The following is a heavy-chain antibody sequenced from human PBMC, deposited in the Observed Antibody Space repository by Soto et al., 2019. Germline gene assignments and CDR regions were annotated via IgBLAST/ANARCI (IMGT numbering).Heavy chain of an antibody. CDR3: ARDLAWQQQHWPSEFDP. CDR1: GFTFSSYG. D-gene: IGHD6-13*01. J-gene: IGHJ5*02. CDR2: IWYDGSNK. V-gene: IGHV3-33*01. Sequence: QVQLVESGGGVVQPGRSLRLSCAASGFTFSSYGMHWVRQAPGKGLEWVAVIWYDGSNKYYADSVKGRFTISRDNSKNTLYLQMNSLRAEDTAVYYCARDLAWQQQHWPSEFDPWGQGTLVTVSS.